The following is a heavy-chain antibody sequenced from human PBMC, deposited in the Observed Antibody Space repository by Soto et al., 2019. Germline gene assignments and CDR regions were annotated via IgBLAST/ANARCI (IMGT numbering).Heavy chain of an antibody. J-gene: IGHJ4*02. CDR3: AEYYDSSGPYPNYFDY. CDR1: GFTFSSYA. CDR2: ISGSGGST. D-gene: IGHD3-22*01. V-gene: IGHV3-23*01. Sequence: GGSLRLSCAASGFTFSSYAMSWVRQAPGKGLEWVSAISGSGGSTYYADSVKGRFTISRDNSKNTLYLQMNSLRAEDTAVYYCAEYYDSSGPYPNYFDYWGQGTLVTVSS.